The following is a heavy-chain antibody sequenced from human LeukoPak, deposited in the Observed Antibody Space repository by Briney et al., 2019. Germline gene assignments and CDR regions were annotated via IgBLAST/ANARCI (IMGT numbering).Heavy chain of an antibody. V-gene: IGHV1-18*04. Sequence: GASVKVSCKASGYTFTGYYMHWVRQAPGQGLEWMGWISAYNGNTYYAENLQGRGTVTTDTSTSTAYMELRSLRSDDTAVYYCARVSFGESLDYWGQGTLVTVSS. J-gene: IGHJ4*02. CDR2: ISAYNGNT. CDR3: ARVSFGESLDY. CDR1: GYTFTGYY. D-gene: IGHD3-10*01.